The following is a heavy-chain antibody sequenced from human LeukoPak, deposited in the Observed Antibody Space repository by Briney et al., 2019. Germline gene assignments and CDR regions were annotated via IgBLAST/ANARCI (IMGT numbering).Heavy chain of an antibody. J-gene: IGHJ4*02. Sequence: GGSLRLSCAASGFTFSSYAMSWVRQAPGKGLEWVSAISGSGGSTYYADSVEGRFTISRDNSKNTLYLQMNSLRAEDTAVYYCAKDLYSSGWYFDYRGQGTLVTVSS. V-gene: IGHV3-23*01. CDR1: GFTFSSYA. CDR2: ISGSGGST. D-gene: IGHD6-19*01. CDR3: AKDLYSSGWYFDY.